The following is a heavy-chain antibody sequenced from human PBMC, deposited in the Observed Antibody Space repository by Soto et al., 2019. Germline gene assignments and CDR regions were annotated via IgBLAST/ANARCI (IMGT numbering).Heavy chain of an antibody. CDR1: GYSFTSYW. V-gene: IGHV5-10-1*01. D-gene: IGHD3-22*01. J-gene: IGHJ5*02. CDR3: ARLGTMIVSEFDP. CDR2: IDPSDSYT. Sequence: GESLKISCKGSGYSFTSYWISWVRQMPGKGLEWMGRIDPSDSYTNYSPSFQGHVTISADKSISSAYLQWSSLKASDTAMYYCARLGTMIVSEFDPWGQGTLVTVSS.